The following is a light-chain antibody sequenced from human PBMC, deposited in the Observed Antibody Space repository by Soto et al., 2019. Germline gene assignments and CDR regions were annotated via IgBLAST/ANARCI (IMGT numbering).Light chain of an antibody. CDR3: GSYTGSIYV. J-gene: IGLJ1*01. CDR1: NSDVGGYKF. CDR2: EVS. Sequence: QSALTQPASVSGSPGQSITISCTGTNSDVGGYKFVSWYQQHPGTAPKLMIYEVSNRPSGVSSRFSGSKSGNTASLTISGLHAEDEADYFCGSYTGSIYVFGNGTKLTVL. V-gene: IGLV2-14*01.